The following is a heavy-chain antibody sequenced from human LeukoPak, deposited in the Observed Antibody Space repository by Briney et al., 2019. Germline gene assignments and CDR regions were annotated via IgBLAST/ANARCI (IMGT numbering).Heavy chain of an antibody. D-gene: IGHD1-26*01. Sequence: SETLSLTCTVSGGSISSSSYHWGWIRQPPGRGLEWIGTIYYSGGTYYNPSLKSRITISVDTSKNQFSLKMNSVTAADTAVYYCARSSRGWESLPWGNWFDPWGQGTLVTVSS. J-gene: IGHJ5*02. CDR1: GGSISSSSYH. CDR2: IYYSGGT. CDR3: ARSSRGWESLPWGNWFDP. V-gene: IGHV4-39*01.